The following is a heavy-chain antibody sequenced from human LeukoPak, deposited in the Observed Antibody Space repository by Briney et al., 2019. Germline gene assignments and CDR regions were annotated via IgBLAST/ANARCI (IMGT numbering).Heavy chain of an antibody. Sequence: GGSLRLSCAASGFTFSSYAMSWVRQAPGKGLEWVSNISGSGGTTYHADSVKGRFTISRDNSKNTLYLQMNSLRAEDTVIYYCAKVHRAYDYDSGSYYDSGFDYWGQGTLVTVSS. V-gene: IGHV3-23*01. D-gene: IGHD3-10*01. CDR3: AKVHRAYDYDSGSYYDSGFDY. CDR1: GFTFSSYA. J-gene: IGHJ4*02. CDR2: ISGSGGTT.